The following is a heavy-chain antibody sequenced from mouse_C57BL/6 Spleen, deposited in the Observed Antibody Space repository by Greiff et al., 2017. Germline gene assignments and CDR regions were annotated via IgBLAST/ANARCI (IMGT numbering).Heavy chain of an antibody. D-gene: IGHD2-5*01. J-gene: IGHJ2*01. V-gene: IGHV6-6*01. CDR1: GFTFSDAW. CDR2: IRNKANNHAT. Sequence: EVKVEESGGGLVQPGGSMTLSCAASGFTFSDAWMDWVRQSPEEGLEWVAEIRNKANNHATYYAVSVQGRFTISRDDSKISVYLQMNSLRAEDPGDYYCTGVYSNYYFDYWGQGTTLTVSA. CDR3: TGVYSNYYFDY.